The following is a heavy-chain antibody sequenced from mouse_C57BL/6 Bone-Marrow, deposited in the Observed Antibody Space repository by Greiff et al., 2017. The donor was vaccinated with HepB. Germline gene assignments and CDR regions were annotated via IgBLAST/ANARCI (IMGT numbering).Heavy chain of an antibody. V-gene: IGHV1-55*01. D-gene: IGHD1-1*01. Sequence: QVQLQQPGAELVKPGASVKMSCKASGYTFTSYWITWVKQRPGQGLEWIGDIYPGSGSTNYNEKFKSKATLTVDTSSSTAYMQLSSLTSEDSAVYYCARGDYGSPSDWYFDVWGTGTTVTVSS. CDR3: ARGDYGSPSDWYFDV. CDR2: IYPGSGST. J-gene: IGHJ1*03. CDR1: GYTFTSYW.